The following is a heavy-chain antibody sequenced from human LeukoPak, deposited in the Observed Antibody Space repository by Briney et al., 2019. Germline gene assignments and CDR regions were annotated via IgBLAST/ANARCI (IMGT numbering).Heavy chain of an antibody. Sequence: SETLSLTCTVSGVSISSGDYYWSWIRQPPGKGLEWIGYTYYSGSTYYNPSLKSRVTISVDTSKNQFSLKLSSVTAADTAVYYCARPYYYDSRIDPWGQGTRVTVSS. CDR3: ARPYYYDSRIDP. CDR2: TYYSGST. D-gene: IGHD3-22*01. CDR1: GVSISSGDYY. J-gene: IGHJ5*02. V-gene: IGHV4-30-4*01.